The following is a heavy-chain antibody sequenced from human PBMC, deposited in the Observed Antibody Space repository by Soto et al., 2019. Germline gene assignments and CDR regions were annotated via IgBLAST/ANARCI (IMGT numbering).Heavy chain of an antibody. CDR3: ARHYGGSGRFSRVGYYYYGMDV. J-gene: IGHJ6*02. CDR1: GGTFSSYS. Sequence: SVKVSCKASGGTFSSYSISWVRQAPGQGLEWMGGIIPIFGTADYAQRFQGRVTITADESTSTAYMELSSLRSEDTAVYYCARHYGGSGRFSRVGYYYYGMDVWGQGTTVTAP. D-gene: IGHD3-10*01. CDR2: IIPIFGTA. V-gene: IGHV1-69*13.